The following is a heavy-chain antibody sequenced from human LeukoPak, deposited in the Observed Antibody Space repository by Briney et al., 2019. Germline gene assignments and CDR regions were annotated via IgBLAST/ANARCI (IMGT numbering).Heavy chain of an antibody. V-gene: IGHV3-21*01. D-gene: IGHD3-10*01. CDR1: GFTFSSHN. CDR2: ISSSSTYI. CDR3: ASAGSGYLDF. J-gene: IGHJ4*02. Sequence: GGSLRLSCAASGFTFSSHNMNWVRQAPGKGLEWVPSISSSSTYINYADSVKGRFTISRDNAKTSLYLQMNSLRAEDTAVYYCASAGSGYLDFWGQGTLVTVSS.